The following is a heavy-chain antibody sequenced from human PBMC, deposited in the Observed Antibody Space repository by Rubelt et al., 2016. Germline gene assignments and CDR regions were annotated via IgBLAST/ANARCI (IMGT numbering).Heavy chain of an antibody. Sequence: TCSVSNYSISSNYFWVWVRQPPGKGLEWIGRIYHTGTTYYSASLESRVIISVDTSKNQFSLRLTSVTAADTAVYYCAGGWGFFTRAPPVDFSWGQGTLVTVSS. D-gene: IGHD3/OR15-3a*01. V-gene: IGHV4-38-2*02. J-gene: IGHJ5*02. CDR1: NYSISSNYF. CDR3: AGGWGFFTRAPPVDFS. CDR2: IYHTGTT.